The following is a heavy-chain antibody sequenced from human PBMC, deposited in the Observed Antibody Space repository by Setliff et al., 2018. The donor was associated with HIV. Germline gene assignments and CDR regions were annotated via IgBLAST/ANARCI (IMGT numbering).Heavy chain of an antibody. V-gene: IGHV4-30-4*08. CDR2: IYYSGST. CDR3: ARITPYGSGYY. Sequence: PSETLSLTCTVSGGSISSGDYYWSWIRQPPGKGLEWIGYIYYSGSTYYNPSLKSRLTILVDTSKNQFSLKLGSVTAADTAVYYCARITPYGSGYYWGQGTLVTVSS. J-gene: IGHJ4*02. D-gene: IGHD3-10*01. CDR1: GGSISSGDYY.